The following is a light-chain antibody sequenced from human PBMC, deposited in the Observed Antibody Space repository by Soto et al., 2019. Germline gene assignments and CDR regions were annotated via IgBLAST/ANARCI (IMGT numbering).Light chain of an antibody. J-gene: IGLJ1*01. CDR2: EVS. CDR1: SSDIGAYDL. V-gene: IGLV2-14*03. Sequence: QSVQSHPGSVSWSPGHSITISCSGTSSDIGAYDLVSWYQQHPGRAPKLIIYEVSHRFSGLSYRFSGSKSGNTASLTISGLQAEDQGDHYCTSFAPGRIYVFGSGTKVTAL. CDR3: TSFAPGRIYV.